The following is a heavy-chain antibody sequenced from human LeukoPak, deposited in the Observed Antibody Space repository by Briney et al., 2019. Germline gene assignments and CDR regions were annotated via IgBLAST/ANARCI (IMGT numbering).Heavy chain of an antibody. CDR1: GDSISGYY. J-gene: IGHJ1*01. V-gene: IGHV4-59*08. CDR2: IYYTGST. Sequence: SETLSLTRTVSGDSISGYYWSWIRLPPGKGLEWIGYIYYTGSTNYNPSLKSRVTISVDTSKNQFSLKLSSVTAADTAVYYCARHAAYGGNSGYFQHWGQGTLVTVSS. D-gene: IGHD2-21*02. CDR3: ARHAAYGGNSGYFQH.